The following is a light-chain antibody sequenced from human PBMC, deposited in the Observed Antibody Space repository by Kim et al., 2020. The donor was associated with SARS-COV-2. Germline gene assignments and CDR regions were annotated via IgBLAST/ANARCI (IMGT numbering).Light chain of an antibody. V-gene: IGKV3-15*01. Sequence: DTGLTQHPATLSVSVGDRATLSCRASQHVDSADLLWYHQKPGQSPRLLIYATSTRATGIPARFSGSGSGTDFTLTISSLQSEDVGVYYCQQFENWPPSITFGQGTRLEIK. J-gene: IGKJ5*01. CDR3: QQFENWPPSIT. CDR1: QHVDSAD. CDR2: ATS.